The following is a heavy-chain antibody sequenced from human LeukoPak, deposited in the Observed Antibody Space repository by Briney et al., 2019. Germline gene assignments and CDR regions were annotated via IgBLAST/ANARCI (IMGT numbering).Heavy chain of an antibody. CDR1: GFTFDDYA. CDR2: ISWNSGSI. V-gene: IGHV3-9*01. CDR3: AKDILTTATTGAGGFDY. Sequence: GGSLRLSCAASGFTFDDYAMHWVRQAPGKGLEWVSGISWNSGSIGYADSVKGRFTISRDNAKNSLYLQMNSLRAEDTALYYCAKDILTTATTGAGGFDYWGQGTLVTVSS. D-gene: IGHD4-17*01. J-gene: IGHJ4*02.